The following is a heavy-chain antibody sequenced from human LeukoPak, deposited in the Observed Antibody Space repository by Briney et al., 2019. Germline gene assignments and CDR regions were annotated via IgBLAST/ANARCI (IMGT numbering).Heavy chain of an antibody. V-gene: IGHV4-59*01. CDR2: IFYSGST. CDR1: GGSISTYY. D-gene: IGHD4-17*01. CDR3: ARGETTVTTSTFDY. J-gene: IGHJ4*02. Sequence: SETLSLTCSVSGGSISTYYWTWIRQPPGKGLEWIGYIFYSGSTSYNPSLKSRVTISVDTSKNQFSLKLSSVTAADTAVYYCARGETTVTTSTFDYCGQGTLVTVSS.